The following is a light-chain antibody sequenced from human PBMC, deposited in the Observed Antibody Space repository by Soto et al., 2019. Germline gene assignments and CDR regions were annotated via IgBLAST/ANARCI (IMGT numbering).Light chain of an antibody. CDR3: QRYFSYPLI. CDR2: TAS. Sequence: AIRMTQSPSSFSASTGDRVTITCRASQGISSHLAWYQVKPGKAPRLLIYTASYLESGVPSRFSGSGSGKDFSLAVTSLQSADFGVCDCQRYFSYPLIFGGGTKVEIK. V-gene: IGKV1-8*01. CDR1: QGISSH. J-gene: IGKJ4*01.